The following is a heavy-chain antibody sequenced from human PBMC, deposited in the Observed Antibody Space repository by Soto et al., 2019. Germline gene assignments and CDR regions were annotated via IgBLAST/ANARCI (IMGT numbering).Heavy chain of an antibody. CDR2: INDDGIST. J-gene: IGHJ4*02. CDR1: GFTFSMYW. D-gene: IGHD1-1*01. Sequence: GSLRLSCAASGFTFSMYWMHWVRQVPGKGPEWVSRINDDGISTNYADSVKGRFTISRDNAKNTLYLQMNALRVEDTAVYYCTRGPRSTSTGTGAFWGQGTLVTVSS. V-gene: IGHV3-74*01. CDR3: TRGPRSTSTGTGAF.